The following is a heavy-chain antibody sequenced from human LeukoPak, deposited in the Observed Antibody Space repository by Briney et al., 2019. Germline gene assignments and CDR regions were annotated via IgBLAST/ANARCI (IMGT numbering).Heavy chain of an antibody. CDR3: ARSRDYGTDYYFDY. CDR1: GYTFTSYW. CDR2: IYPGDSDT. J-gene: IGHJ4*02. V-gene: IGHV5-51*01. D-gene: IGHD4-17*01. Sequence: GESLKISCKGSGYTFTSYWLGWVRQMPGKGLEWMGIIYPGDSDTRYGPSFQGQVTISADKSISTAFLQWSSLKASDTAMYYCARSRDYGTDYYFDYWGQGTLVTVSS.